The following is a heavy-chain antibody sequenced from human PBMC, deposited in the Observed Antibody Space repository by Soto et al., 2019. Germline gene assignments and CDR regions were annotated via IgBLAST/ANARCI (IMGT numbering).Heavy chain of an antibody. CDR3: AKGACGAGCYSDWFDL. V-gene: IGHV3-30*18. J-gene: IGHJ5*02. CDR2: ISKEERNK. D-gene: IGHD2-21*02. Sequence: GGSLRLSCAPSGFTFSSYDIHWVRQAPDKGLEWVAVISKEERNKNFANSVKGRFTISSDNSKNTLYLQMDSLRAEDSAVYYCAKGACGAGCYSDWFDLWGQGTLVTVSS. CDR1: GFTFSSYD.